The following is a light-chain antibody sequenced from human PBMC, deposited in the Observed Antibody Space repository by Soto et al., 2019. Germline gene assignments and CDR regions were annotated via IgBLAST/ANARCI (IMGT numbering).Light chain of an antibody. V-gene: IGKV3-11*01. J-gene: IGKJ3*01. CDR2: DAS. Sequence: EIVLTQSPATLSLSPGERATLSCRASQSVSSYLAWYQQKPGQAPRLLIYDASNRATGIPARFSGSGSGTDFTLTISSLEPEDFAVYYCQQRSNWPRMITCGPGTKVDIK. CDR1: QSVSSY. CDR3: QQRSNWPRMIT.